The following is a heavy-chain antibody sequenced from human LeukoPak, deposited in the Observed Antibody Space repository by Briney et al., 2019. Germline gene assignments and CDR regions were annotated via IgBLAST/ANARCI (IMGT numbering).Heavy chain of an antibody. J-gene: IGHJ4*02. D-gene: IGHD3-10*01. CDR1: GGSISSSSYY. CDR3: ARDYYGSGSYGYFDY. V-gene: IGHV4-39*07. Sequence: SETLSLTCTVSGGSISSSSYYWGWIRQPPGKGLEWIGSIYYSGSTYYNPSLKSRVTISVDTSKNQFSLKLSSVTAADTAVYYCARDYYGSGSYGYFDYWGQGTLVTVSS. CDR2: IYYSGST.